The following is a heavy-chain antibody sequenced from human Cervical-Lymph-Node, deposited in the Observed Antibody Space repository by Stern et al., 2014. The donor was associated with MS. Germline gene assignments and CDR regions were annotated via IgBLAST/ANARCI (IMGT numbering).Heavy chain of an antibody. J-gene: IGHJ4*02. Sequence: QLQLQESGPGLVKPSETLSLMCTVSGGSINNHYWSWIRQSPGEGLEWIGYISYRGSTTYNPSLKSRVTISLDMSKNQISLKLTSVTAADTAVYYCAKFSGTYFTYYYDFWGQGALVAVSS. CDR3: AKFSGTYFTYYYDF. CDR2: ISYRGST. D-gene: IGHD1-26*01. V-gene: IGHV4-59*11. CDR1: GGSINNHY.